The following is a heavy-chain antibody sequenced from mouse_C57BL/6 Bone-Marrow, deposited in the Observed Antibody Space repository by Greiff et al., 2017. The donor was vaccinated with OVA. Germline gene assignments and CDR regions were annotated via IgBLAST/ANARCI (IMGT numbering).Heavy chain of an antibody. J-gene: IGHJ2*01. CDR2: ISDGGSYT. CDR3: ARDRWLLLDY. CDR1: GFTFSSYA. V-gene: IGHV5-4*01. D-gene: IGHD2-3*01. Sequence: EVHLVESGGGLVKPGGSLKLSCAASGFTFSSYAMSWVRQTPEKRLEWVATISDGGSYTYYPDNVKGRFTISRDNAKNNLYLQMSHLKSEDTAMYYCARDRWLLLDYWGQGTTLTVSS.